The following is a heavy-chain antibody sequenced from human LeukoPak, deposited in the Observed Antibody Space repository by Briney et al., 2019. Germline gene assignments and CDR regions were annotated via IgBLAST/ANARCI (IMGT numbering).Heavy chain of an antibody. J-gene: IGHJ4*02. CDR1: GYTFTGYY. CDR3: ARERGGGVDYVWGSYRFDY. D-gene: IGHD3-16*02. V-gene: IGHV1-2*02. CDR2: INPNSGGT. Sequence: ASVKVSCKASGYTFTGYYMHWVRQAPGQGLEWMGWINPNSGGTNYAQKFQGRVTMTRDTSISTAYMELSRLRSDDTAVYYCARERGGGVDYVWGSYRFDYWGQGTLVTVSS.